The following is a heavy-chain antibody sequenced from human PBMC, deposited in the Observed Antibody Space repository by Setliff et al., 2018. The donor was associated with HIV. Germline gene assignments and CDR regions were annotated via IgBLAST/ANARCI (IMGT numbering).Heavy chain of an antibody. Sequence: PSETLSLTCNVSGGSISSGTYYWSWIRQPAGKGLEWIGHTYTSGSANYNPSLKSRATISVDTSKNRLSLKLSSVTAADTAVYFCARASLYYFDSTGHLFRALENRGPNGYGFDVWGQGTMVTVSS. V-gene: IGHV4-61*09. CDR3: ARASLYYFDSTGHLFRALENRGPNGYGFDV. D-gene: IGHD3-22*01. CDR2: TYTSGSA. CDR1: GGSISSGTYY. J-gene: IGHJ3*01.